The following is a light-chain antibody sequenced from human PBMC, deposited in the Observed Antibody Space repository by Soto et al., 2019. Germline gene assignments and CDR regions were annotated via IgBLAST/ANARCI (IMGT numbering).Light chain of an antibody. CDR1: QGISSY. CDR2: DAS. CDR3: QQYKDYSPVCS. Sequence: DIQLTQSPSFLSASVGDRVTITCRASQGISSYLAWYQQKPGKAPKLLIYDASNLRSGVPSRFSGSGSGTEFTLTITGLQSDDFATYYCQQYKDYSPVCSFGQGTKVEIK. V-gene: IGKV1-9*01. J-gene: IGKJ2*04.